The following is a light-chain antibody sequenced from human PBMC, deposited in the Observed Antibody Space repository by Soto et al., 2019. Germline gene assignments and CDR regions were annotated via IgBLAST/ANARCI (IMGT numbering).Light chain of an antibody. V-gene: IGKV1-5*03. CDR2: KAS. J-gene: IGKJ1*01. Sequence: DIQMTQSPSTLSASVGDRVTITCRASQSISSRLAWYQQKPGKAPKLLIYKASSLESGVQSRFSGSGSGTAVTLTIRRLQPDDFATYYFQPDNSYSSTFGQGTKVEIK. CDR1: QSISSR. CDR3: QPDNSYSST.